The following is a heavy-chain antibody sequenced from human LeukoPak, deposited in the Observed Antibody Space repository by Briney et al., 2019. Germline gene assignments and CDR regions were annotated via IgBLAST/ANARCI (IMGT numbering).Heavy chain of an antibody. D-gene: IGHD3-10*01. V-gene: IGHV4-59*01. Sequence: PSETLSLTCTVSGGSISSYYWSWIRQPPGKGLEWIGYISNSGSTDYNPALKSRVTISVDTSKNQCSLKLSSVTGADTAVYYCARGRTWFGELSYWGQGTLVTVSS. CDR3: ARGRTWFGELSY. CDR1: GGSISSYY. J-gene: IGHJ4*02. CDR2: ISNSGST.